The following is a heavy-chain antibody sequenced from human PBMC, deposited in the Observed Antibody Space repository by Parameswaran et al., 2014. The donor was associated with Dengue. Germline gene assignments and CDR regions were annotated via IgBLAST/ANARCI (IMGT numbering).Heavy chain of an antibody. CDR3: ARDPSLPGTDAFDI. Sequence: WIRQAPGKGLEWVSVIYSGGSTYYADSVKGRFTISRDNSKNTLYLQMNSLRAEDTAVYYCARDPSLPGTDAFDIWGQGTMVTVSS. V-gene: IGHV3-53*05. J-gene: IGHJ3*02. CDR2: IYSGGST.